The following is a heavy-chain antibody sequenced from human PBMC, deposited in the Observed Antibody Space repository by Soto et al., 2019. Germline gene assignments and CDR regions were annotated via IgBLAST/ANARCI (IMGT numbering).Heavy chain of an antibody. D-gene: IGHD5-12*01. CDR1: GGSISSGYYY. Sequence: SETLSLTCSVSGGSISSGYYYWSWIRQPPGKGLGWIGNIYYSGNTYYNPSLKSRLIISIDTSKNQSSLKVGSVTAADTAVYYCASSWLYGMDVWGEGTKVTVSS. V-gene: IGHV4-30-4*01. CDR2: IYYSGNT. CDR3: ASSWLYGMDV. J-gene: IGHJ6*04.